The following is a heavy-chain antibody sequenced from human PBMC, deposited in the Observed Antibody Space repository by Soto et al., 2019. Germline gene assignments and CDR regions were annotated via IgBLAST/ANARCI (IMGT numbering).Heavy chain of an antibody. J-gene: IGHJ4*02. CDR2: IYYSGST. Sequence: SETLSLTCTVSGGSISISDHYWNWIRQHPGKGLEWIGYIYYSGSTYYNPSLESRITISVDTSKNQFSLKLSSVSAADTAVYYCARGKMATSQGWKLYFDYWGRGTLVTVSS. D-gene: IGHD5-12*01. CDR1: GGSISISDHY. CDR3: ARGKMATSQGWKLYFDY. V-gene: IGHV4-31*03.